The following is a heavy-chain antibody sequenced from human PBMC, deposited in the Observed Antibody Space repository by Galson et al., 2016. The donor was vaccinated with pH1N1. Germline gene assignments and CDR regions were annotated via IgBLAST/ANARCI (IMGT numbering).Heavy chain of an antibody. CDR2: ISGSGRDT. V-gene: IGHV3-23*01. J-gene: IGHJ4*02. CDR1: GFTFNKYA. D-gene: IGHD5-12*01. CDR3: AKVSRRGFNAYGVDY. Sequence: SLRLSCAASGFTFNKYAMTWVRQAPGKGLEWVSAISGSGRDTYYAGSVKGRFTISRDNSKDTVYLQMNSLTVEDTAIYYCAKVSRRGFNAYGVDYWGQGTLVTVSS.